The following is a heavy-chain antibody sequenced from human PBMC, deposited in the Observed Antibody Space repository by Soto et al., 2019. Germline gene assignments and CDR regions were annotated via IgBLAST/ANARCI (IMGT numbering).Heavy chain of an antibody. CDR2: ISGSGGST. J-gene: IGHJ3*02. CDR3: AKVGYCSGGSCPPVDAFDI. CDR1: GFTFSSYA. Sequence: EVQLLESGGGLVQPGGSLRLSCAASGFTFSSYAMSWVRQAPGKGLEWVSAISGSGGSTYYADSVKGRFTISRDNSKNTLYQQMNSLRAEDTAVYYCAKVGYCSGGSCPPVDAFDIWGQGTMVTVSS. V-gene: IGHV3-23*01. D-gene: IGHD2-15*01.